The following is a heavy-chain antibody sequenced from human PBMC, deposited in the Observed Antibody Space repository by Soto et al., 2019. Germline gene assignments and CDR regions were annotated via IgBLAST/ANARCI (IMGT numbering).Heavy chain of an antibody. CDR3: ARPSKGHCSGGSCPNYFDY. CDR2: ISYDGSNK. V-gene: IGHV3-30-3*01. CDR1: GFTFSSYA. D-gene: IGHD2-15*01. J-gene: IGHJ4*02. Sequence: QVQLVESGGGVVQPGRSLRLSCAASGFTFSSYAMHWVHQAPGKGLEWVAVISYDGSNKYYADSVKGRFTISRDNSKNTLYLQMNSLRAEDTAVYYCARPSKGHCSGGSCPNYFDYWGQGTLVTVSS.